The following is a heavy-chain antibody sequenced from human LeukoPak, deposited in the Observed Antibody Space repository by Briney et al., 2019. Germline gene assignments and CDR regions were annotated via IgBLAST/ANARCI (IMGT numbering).Heavy chain of an antibody. CDR3: ASERAATFHY. J-gene: IGHJ4*02. CDR1: GGSISSYY. Sequence: SETLSLTCTVSGGSISSYYWSWIRQTPGKGLEWIGYIYHSGNTNYNPSLKSRVTISIDTSKNQFSLKLTSVTAADTAVYYCASERAATFHYWGQGTLVTVSS. D-gene: IGHD2-15*01. V-gene: IGHV4-59*01. CDR2: IYHSGNT.